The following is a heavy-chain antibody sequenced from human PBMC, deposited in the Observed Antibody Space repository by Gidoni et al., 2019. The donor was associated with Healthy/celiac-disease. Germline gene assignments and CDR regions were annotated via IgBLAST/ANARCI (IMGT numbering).Heavy chain of an antibody. CDR3: AKRGYSGYLDY. D-gene: IGHD5-12*01. V-gene: IGHV3-23*01. CDR1: GFTFSSYG. J-gene: IGHJ4*02. CDR2: ISDSGG. Sequence: FVQPGGSLRLSCAASGFTFSSYGMYWVRQAPGKGLDWVSAISDSGGRTISRDNSKNTLYLQMNSLRAEDTAVYYCAKRGYSGYLDYWGQGILVTVSS.